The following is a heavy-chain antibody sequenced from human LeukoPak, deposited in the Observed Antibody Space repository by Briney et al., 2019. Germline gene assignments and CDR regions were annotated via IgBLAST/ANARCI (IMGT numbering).Heavy chain of an antibody. CDR3: ARGLAAAGGPYDY. D-gene: IGHD6-13*01. CDR1: GFTFSSYS. Sequence: GGSLRLSCAASGFTFSSYSMNWVRQAPGKGLEWVSSISSSSSYIYYADSVKGRFTISRDNAKNSLYLQMNSLRAEDTAVYYCARGLAAAGGPYDYWGQGTLVTVSS. CDR2: ISSSSSYI. V-gene: IGHV3-21*04. J-gene: IGHJ4*02.